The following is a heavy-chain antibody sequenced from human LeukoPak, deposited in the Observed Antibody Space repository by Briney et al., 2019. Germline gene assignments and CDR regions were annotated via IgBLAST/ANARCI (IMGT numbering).Heavy chain of an antibody. J-gene: IGHJ6*03. CDR2: ISSSSSYI. Sequence: GGSLRLSCAASGFTFSSNSMNWVRQAPGKGLEWVSSISSSSSYIYYADSVKGRFTISRDNAKNSLYLQMNSLRAEDTAVYYCARAPVVSAATHYYYYYYMDVWGKGTTVTVSS. V-gene: IGHV3-21*01. CDR3: ARAPVVSAATHYYYYYYMDV. CDR1: GFTFSSNS. D-gene: IGHD2-2*01.